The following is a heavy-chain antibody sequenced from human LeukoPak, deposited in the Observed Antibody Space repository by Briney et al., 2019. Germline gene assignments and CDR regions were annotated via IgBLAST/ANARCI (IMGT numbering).Heavy chain of an antibody. CDR2: MNSNSGNT. CDR1: GYTFTNYD. D-gene: IGHD3-10*01. V-gene: IGHV1-8*01. Sequence: ASVKVSCKASGYTFTNYDIMWVRQATGQGPEWMRWMNSNSGNTGYAQKFQGRVTMTRDTSINTAYMELHSLTSEDTAVYYCARGRGGTVVRGYLDYWGQGTLVTVSS. CDR3: ARGRGGTVVRGYLDY. J-gene: IGHJ4*02.